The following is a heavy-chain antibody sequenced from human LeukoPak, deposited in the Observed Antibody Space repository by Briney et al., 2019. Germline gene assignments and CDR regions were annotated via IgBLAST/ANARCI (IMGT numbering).Heavy chain of an antibody. D-gene: IGHD5-18*01. CDR1: GFNFNNYW. V-gene: IGHV3-7*03. CDR3: AGGGYTNGYAY. J-gene: IGHJ4*02. Sequence: GGSLRLSCAASGFNFNNYWMSWVRQAPGNGLGWVANIRPDGGEKYYVDSVKGQFTISRDNAKNSVVLQMNSLRAEDTAVYYCAGGGYTNGYAYWGQGALVTVSS. CDR2: IRPDGGEK.